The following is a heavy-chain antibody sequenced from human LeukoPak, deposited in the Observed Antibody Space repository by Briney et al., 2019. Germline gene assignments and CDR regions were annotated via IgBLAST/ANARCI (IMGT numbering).Heavy chain of an antibody. CDR1: GGSISSSSYY. Sequence: SETLSLTCTVSGGSISSSSYYWGWIRHPPGKGLEWSGSIYYSGSTYYNPSLKSRITISVDTSKNQFSLKLSSVTAADTAVYYCAVNWNYVDNWFDPWGQGTLVTVSS. J-gene: IGHJ5*02. CDR3: AVNWNYVDNWFDP. D-gene: IGHD1-7*01. CDR2: IYYSGST. V-gene: IGHV4-39*01.